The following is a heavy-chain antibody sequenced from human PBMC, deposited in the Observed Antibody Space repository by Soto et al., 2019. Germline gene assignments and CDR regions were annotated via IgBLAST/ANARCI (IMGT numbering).Heavy chain of an antibody. CDR2: SGGGGGTT. CDR3: AREWTGNTCPCLDV. CDR1: GFTFSNYA. J-gene: IGHJ6*02. V-gene: IGHV3-23*01. D-gene: IGHD3-9*01. Sequence: EVQLWESGGGLVQPGGSLRLSCAASGFTFSNYALTWVRQSPGKGLEWVSTSGGGGGTTYYADSVKGRFTISRDNTKNTLSLQMSSLRVEDTARYYCAREWTGNTCPCLDVSGQGTTVSVSS.